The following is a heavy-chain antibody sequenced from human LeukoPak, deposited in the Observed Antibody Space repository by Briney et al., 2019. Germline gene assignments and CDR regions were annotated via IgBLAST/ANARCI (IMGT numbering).Heavy chain of an antibody. CDR1: GFTVSSNY. CDR2: IYSGGST. D-gene: IGHD6-19*01. Sequence: GGSLRLSCAASGFTVSSNYMSWVRQAPGKGLEWVSVIYSGGSTYYADSVKGRFTISRDNSKDTLYLQMNSLRAEDTAVYYCARDRADSSGLNWFDPWGQGTLVTVSS. V-gene: IGHV3-53*01. CDR3: ARDRADSSGLNWFDP. J-gene: IGHJ5*02.